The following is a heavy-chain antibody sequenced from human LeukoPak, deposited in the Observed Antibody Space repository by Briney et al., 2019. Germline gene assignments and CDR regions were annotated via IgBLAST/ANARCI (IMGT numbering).Heavy chain of an antibody. CDR1: GFTFSSYS. CDR3: ARDSYSSSLEP. V-gene: IGHV3-21*01. Sequence: GVSLRLSCAAPGFTFSSYSMNWVRQAPGKGLEWVSSISSSSSYIYYADSVKGQFTISRDNDKNSLYLQMNSLRAADTAVYYCARDSYSSSLEPWGQGTLVTVSS. J-gene: IGHJ5*02. D-gene: IGHD6-13*01. CDR2: ISSSSSYI.